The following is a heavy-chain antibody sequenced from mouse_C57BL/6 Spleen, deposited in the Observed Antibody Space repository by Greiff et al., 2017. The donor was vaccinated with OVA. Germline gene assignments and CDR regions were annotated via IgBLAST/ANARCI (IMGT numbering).Heavy chain of an antibody. CDR1: GFTFTDYY. Sequence: EVQRVESGGGLVQPGGSLSLSCAASGFTFTDYYMSWVRQPPGKALEWMGFIRNKANGYTTEYSATVKGRFTISRDKSQSILYLQMNALRAEDSATYYCARSLTVYYFDYWGQGTTLTVSS. CDR3: ARSLTVYYFDY. D-gene: IGHD4-1*01. CDR2: IRNKANGYTT. V-gene: IGHV7-3*01. J-gene: IGHJ2*01.